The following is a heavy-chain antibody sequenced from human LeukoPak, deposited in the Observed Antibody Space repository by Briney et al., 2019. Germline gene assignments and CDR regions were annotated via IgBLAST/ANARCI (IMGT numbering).Heavy chain of an antibody. V-gene: IGHV3-21*01. J-gene: IGHJ4*02. D-gene: IGHD3-10*01. CDR3: VRTRRGRITMVRGVPHYLDY. CDR1: GFTFSSCT. Sequence: GGSLRLSCAASGFTFSSCTMDWVRQAPGKGLEWVSSISSSSSYIYYADSVKGRFTISRDNAKNSLYLQMNSLRAEDTAVYYCVRTRRGRITMVRGVPHYLDYWGQGTLVTVSS. CDR2: ISSSSSYI.